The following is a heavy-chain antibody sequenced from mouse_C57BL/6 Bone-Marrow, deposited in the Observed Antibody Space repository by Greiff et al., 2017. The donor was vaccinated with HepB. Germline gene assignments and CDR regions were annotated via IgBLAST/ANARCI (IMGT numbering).Heavy chain of an antibody. V-gene: IGHV2-6*01. CDR2: IWGVGST. CDR1: GFSLTSYG. Sequence: LVAPSQSLSITCTVSGFSLTSYGVDWVRQSPGKGLEWLGVIWGVGSTNYNSALKSRLSISKDNSKSQVFLKMNSLQTDDTAMYYCASNYGDAMDYWGQGTSVTVSS. J-gene: IGHJ4*01. CDR3: ASNYGDAMDY. D-gene: IGHD1-1*01.